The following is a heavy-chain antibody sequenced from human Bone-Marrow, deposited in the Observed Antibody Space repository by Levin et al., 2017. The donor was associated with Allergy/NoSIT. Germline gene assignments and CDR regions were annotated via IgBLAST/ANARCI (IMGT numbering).Heavy chain of an antibody. J-gene: IGHJ6*02. CDR2: INPHGGGT. Sequence: GASVKVSCQASGYNFVDYYIHWVRQAPGQGPEWMGWINPHGGGTNYAQKFQARLAVTSDTSISTVYMELSSLRFNDTAVYYCAKGRSIFMSAWGQGTTVIVSS. V-gene: IGHV1-2*02. D-gene: IGHD6-6*01. CDR1: GYNFVDYY. CDR3: AKGRSIFMSA.